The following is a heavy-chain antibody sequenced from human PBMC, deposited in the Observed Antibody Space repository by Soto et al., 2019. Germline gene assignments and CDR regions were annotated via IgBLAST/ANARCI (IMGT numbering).Heavy chain of an antibody. CDR1: GFTLGGYA. Sequence: GGSLRLSCTASGFTLGGYAMSWVRQAPGKGLEWVSGISGGSISTFYADSVKGRFTISRDNSKSTLYLQMNSLRAEDTAVYYCAKDRYCGGGSCYFYFDSWGRGTLVTVSS. J-gene: IGHJ4*02. V-gene: IGHV3-23*01. CDR3: AKDRYCGGGSCYFYFDS. D-gene: IGHD2-15*01. CDR2: ISGGSIST.